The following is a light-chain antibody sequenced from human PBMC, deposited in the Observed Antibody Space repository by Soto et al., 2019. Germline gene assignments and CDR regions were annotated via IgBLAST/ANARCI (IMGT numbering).Light chain of an antibody. J-gene: IGKJ2*01. CDR1: QSVSSY. V-gene: IGKV3-11*01. Sequence: DIELTQSPATLSSSVGERATLSCRASQSVSSYLAWYQQKPGQAPRLLIYDASNWATGIPARFSGSGSGTDFTLTISSLEPEDFAVYYCQLRRNYPPFTFGQGTKLEIK. CDR3: QLRRNYPPFT. CDR2: DAS.